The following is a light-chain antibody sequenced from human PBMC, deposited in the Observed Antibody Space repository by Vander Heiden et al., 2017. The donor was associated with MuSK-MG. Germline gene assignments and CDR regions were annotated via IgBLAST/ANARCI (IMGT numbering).Light chain of an antibody. CDR1: KLGDRY. CDR3: QAWDSSSVV. CDR2: EDS. V-gene: IGLV3-1*01. J-gene: IGLJ2*01. Sequence: SYELTQPPSVSVSPGQPASITCSGAKLGDRYACWYQEKPGQSTVLVRYEDSKRPSGIPERFSGCNSGNTATLTISGTKARDEADYYCQAWDSSSVVFGGGTKLTVL.